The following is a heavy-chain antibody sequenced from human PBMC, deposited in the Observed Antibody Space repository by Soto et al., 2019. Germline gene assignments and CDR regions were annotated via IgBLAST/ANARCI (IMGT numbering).Heavy chain of an antibody. CDR2: IYTSGST. CDR1: GGSISSNY. J-gene: IGHJ6*02. CDR3: ARQFEWSGYYGDSMDV. V-gene: IGHV4-4*07. Sequence: SETLSLTCTVSGGSISSNYWSWIRQPAGKGLEWIGRIYTSGSTNYKPSLKSRVTMSVDTSKNQFSLKLSSVTAADTAVYYCARQFEWSGYYGDSMDVWGQGTTVTV. D-gene: IGHD3-9*01.